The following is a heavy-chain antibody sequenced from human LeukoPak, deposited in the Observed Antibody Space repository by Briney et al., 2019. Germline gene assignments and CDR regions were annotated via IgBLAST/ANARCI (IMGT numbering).Heavy chain of an antibody. V-gene: IGHV1-8*01. CDR2: NSPNSGDT. Sequence: ASVKVSCKGSGYTFTSYDINWVRQATGQGLEWMGWNSPNSGDTGYAQKFQGRITITRNTPLSTVYMELNSLRSEDTAVYYCARTPPGGDVDHWGEGTLVTLSS. J-gene: IGHJ4*02. CDR3: ARTPPGGDVDH. D-gene: IGHD3-16*01. CDR1: GYTFTSYD.